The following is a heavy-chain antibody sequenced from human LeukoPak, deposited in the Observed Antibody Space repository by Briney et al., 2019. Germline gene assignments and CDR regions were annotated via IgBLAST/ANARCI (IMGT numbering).Heavy chain of an antibody. CDR1: GFSFTSYV. D-gene: IGHD1-14*01. CDR3: ALTTGPFDY. Sequence: GGSLRLSCAASGFSFTSYVMSWVRQAPGKGLEWVSVIYSGGSTYYADSVKGRFTISRDNSKNTLYLQMNSLRAEDTAVYYCALTTGPFDYWGQGTLVTVSS. CDR2: IYSGGST. J-gene: IGHJ4*02. V-gene: IGHV3-53*01.